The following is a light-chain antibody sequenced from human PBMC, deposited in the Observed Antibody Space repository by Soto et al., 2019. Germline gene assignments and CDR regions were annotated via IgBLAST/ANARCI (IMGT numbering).Light chain of an antibody. CDR1: QNIRTY. CDR3: QQSYDTPLT. J-gene: IGKJ4*01. CDR2: AAS. V-gene: IGKV1-39*01. Sequence: DIQMTQYPLSMAASVGDRGTITCRASQNIRTYLNWYEQKPGKAPKLRIYAASTFQSGVPSRFRGSGSETDFTLTISSLQPEDFATYYCQQSYDTPLTFGGGAKVEIK.